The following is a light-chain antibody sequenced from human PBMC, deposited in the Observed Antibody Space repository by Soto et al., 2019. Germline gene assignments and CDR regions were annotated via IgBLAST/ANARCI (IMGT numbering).Light chain of an antibody. J-gene: IGLJ1*01. CDR3: TSYTITSPYV. CDR2: EAT. V-gene: IGLV2-14*01. CDR1: SSDIGRYNF. Sequence: QSALAQPASMSGSPGQSITISCTGTSSDIGRYNFVSWYQRHPGKAPKLIIYEATKRPSGVSYRFSGSKSGNTASLTISGLQAEDEADYYCTSYTITSPYVFGTGTKVNVL.